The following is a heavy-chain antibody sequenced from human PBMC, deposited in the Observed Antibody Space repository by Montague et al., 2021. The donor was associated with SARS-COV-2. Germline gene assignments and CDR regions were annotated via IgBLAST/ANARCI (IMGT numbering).Heavy chain of an antibody. J-gene: IGHJ4*02. D-gene: IGHD2-15*01. V-gene: IGHV4-61*02. CDR2: IYTSGTT. CDR3: ARGGGSGGHRANHFDY. CDR1: GDSISSGTYY. Sequence: TLSLTCTVSGDSISSGTYYWSWIRQPAGKGLEWIGRIYTSGTTNYNPSLKSRITISVDTSKNQFSLKLSSVTAADTAVYYCARGGGSGGHRANHFDYWGQGTLVTVSS.